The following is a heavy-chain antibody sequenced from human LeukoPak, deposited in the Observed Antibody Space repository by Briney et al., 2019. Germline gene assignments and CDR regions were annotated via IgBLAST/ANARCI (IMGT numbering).Heavy chain of an antibody. CDR3: ARAPYSSGLTDY. J-gene: IGHJ4*02. CDR2: ISGSGGST. V-gene: IGHV3-23*01. CDR1: GFTFSSYA. D-gene: IGHD6-19*01. Sequence: PGGSLRLSCAASGFTFSSYAMSWVRQAPGKGLEWVSAISGSGGSTYYADSVKGRFTISRDNAKNSLYLQMNSLRAEDTAVYYCARAPYSSGLTDYWGQGTLVTVSS.